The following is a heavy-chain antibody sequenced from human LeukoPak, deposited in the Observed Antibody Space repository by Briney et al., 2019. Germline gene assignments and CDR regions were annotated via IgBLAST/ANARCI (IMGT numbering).Heavy chain of an antibody. Sequence: NPSETLSLTCTVSGGSISSGGNYWSWIRQHPEKGLEWIGYIYYTGNTDYNPSLKSRVTISVDTSKNQFSLKLTSVTAADTAVYYCARGVSSGWYFDYWGQGTLVTVSS. CDR3: ARGVSSGWYFDY. J-gene: IGHJ4*02. CDR2: IYYTGNT. V-gene: IGHV4-31*03. CDR1: GGSISSGGNY. D-gene: IGHD6-19*01.